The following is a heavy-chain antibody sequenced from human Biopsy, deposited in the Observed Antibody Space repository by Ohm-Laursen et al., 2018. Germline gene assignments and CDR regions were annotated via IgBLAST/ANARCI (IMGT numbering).Heavy chain of an antibody. CDR1: RDSISNYY. D-gene: IGHD3-22*01. Sequence: SQTLSLTCTVSRDSISNYYWSWIRQTPGKGLEWIGEINHSGRTNYNPSLKSRVTISVDTSKNQFSLKVTSVTAADTAVYYCVRGVDYYDPYHYYALDVWGQGTTVTVSS. CDR3: VRGVDYYDPYHYYALDV. CDR2: INHSGRT. J-gene: IGHJ6*02. V-gene: IGHV4-34*01.